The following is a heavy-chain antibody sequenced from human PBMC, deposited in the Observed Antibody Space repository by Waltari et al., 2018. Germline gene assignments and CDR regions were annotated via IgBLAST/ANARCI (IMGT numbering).Heavy chain of an antibody. CDR2: ISSSGSTI. CDR3: ARAVTDPDYGMDV. V-gene: IGHV3-48*03. D-gene: IGHD3-16*02. CDR1: GFTFSSYE. Sequence: EVQLVESGGGLVQPGGSLRLSCAASGFTFSSYEMNWVRQAPGKGLEWVSYISSSGSTIYYADSVKGRFTISRDNAKNSLYLQMNSLRAEDTAVYYCARAVTDPDYGMDVWGQGTTVTVSS. J-gene: IGHJ6*02.